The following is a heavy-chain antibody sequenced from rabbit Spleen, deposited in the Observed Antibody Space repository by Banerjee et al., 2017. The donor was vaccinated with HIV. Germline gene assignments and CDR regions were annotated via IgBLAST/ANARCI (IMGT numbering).Heavy chain of an antibody. CDR2: IDAGSSGNT. Sequence: EQLEESGGGLVKPEGSLTLTCKASGFSFTDKDVMCWVRQAPGKGLEWIACIDAGSSGNTYYASWAKGRFTISRTTTTVDLQMTSLTAADTATYFCARDTSSSFSSYGMDLWGPGHPRHRL. CDR3: ARDTSSSFSSYGMDL. CDR1: GFSFTDKDV. J-gene: IGHJ6*01. D-gene: IGHD1-1*01. V-gene: IGHV1S45*01.